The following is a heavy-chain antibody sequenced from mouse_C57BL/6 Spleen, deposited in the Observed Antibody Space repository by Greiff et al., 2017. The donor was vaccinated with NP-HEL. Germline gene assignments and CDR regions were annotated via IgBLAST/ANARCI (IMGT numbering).Heavy chain of an antibody. CDR1: GFTFNTYA. J-gene: IGHJ3*01. Sequence: EVQGVESGGGLVQPKGSLKLSCAASGFTFNTYAMHWVRQAPGKGLEWVARIRSKSSNYATYYADSVKDRFTISRDDSQSMLYLQMNNLKTEDTAMYYCVRDGLYYDYDGDWFAYWGQGTLVTVSA. CDR3: VRDGLYYDYDGDWFAY. CDR2: IRSKSSNYAT. V-gene: IGHV10-3*01. D-gene: IGHD2-4*01.